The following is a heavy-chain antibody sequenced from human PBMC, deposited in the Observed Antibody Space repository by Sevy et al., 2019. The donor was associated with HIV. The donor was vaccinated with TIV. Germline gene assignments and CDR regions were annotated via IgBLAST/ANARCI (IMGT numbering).Heavy chain of an antibody. CDR3: TREDIVLGEDNYYGMDV. CDR1: GFSVSSNY. Sequence: GGSLRLSCVVSGFSVSSNYMSWVRQAPGKGLEWVSNISSDGRTYYADSVRGRFTISRDTSKNTVYLEMKSLRAEDTAVYYCTREDIVLGEDNYYGMDVWGHGTTVTVSS. J-gene: IGHJ6*02. D-gene: IGHD2-15*01. V-gene: IGHV3-53*01. CDR2: ISSDGRT.